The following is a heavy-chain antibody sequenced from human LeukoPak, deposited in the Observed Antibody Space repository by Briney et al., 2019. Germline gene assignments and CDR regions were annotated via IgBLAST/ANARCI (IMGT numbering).Heavy chain of an antibody. J-gene: IGHJ3*02. D-gene: IGHD3-22*01. CDR1: GYTFTGYY. Sequence: ASVTVSCKASGYTFTGYYIHWARQAPGQGLEWMGRINPNNGGTNYAQKFQGRVTMTRDMSMSTAYMELSRLRSVDTAVYYCAGEDNSSGYRPFDIWGQGTMVTVSS. CDR2: INPNNGGT. CDR3: AGEDNSSGYRPFDI. V-gene: IGHV1-2*06.